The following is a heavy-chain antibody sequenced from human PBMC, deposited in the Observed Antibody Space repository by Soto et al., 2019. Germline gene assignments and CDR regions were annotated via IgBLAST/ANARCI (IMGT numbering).Heavy chain of an antibody. D-gene: IGHD3-3*01. CDR3: ARSPGDFWSGYPLCWFDP. CDR2: IYYSGST. V-gene: IGHV4-31*03. J-gene: IGHJ5*02. Sequence: TLFLTCTVSGGSISSGGYYLSWIRQHPGKGLEWIGYIYYSGSTYYNPSLKSRVTISVDTSKNQFSLKLSSVTAADTAVYYCARSPGDFWSGYPLCWFDPWGQGTLVTVSS. CDR1: GGSISSGGYY.